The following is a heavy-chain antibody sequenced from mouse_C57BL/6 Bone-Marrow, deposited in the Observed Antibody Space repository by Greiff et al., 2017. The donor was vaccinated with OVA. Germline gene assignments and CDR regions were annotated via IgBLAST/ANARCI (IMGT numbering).Heavy chain of an antibody. V-gene: IGHV1-81*01. Sequence: VQLQQSGAELARPGASVKLSCEASGYTFTSYGISWVKQRTGQGLEWIGGIYPRSGNTYYYDEVTGKATLTADKSSSTADMELRRLTSEDSAVDFCARDGFWYFDVWGTGTTVTVSS. CDR3: ARDGFWYFDV. D-gene: IGHD1-1*01. CDR1: GYTFTSYG. CDR2: IYPRSGNT. J-gene: IGHJ1*03.